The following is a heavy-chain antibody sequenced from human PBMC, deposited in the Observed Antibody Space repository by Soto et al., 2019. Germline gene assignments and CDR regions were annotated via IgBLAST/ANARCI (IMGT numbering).Heavy chain of an antibody. CDR3: ARDRDYDFWSGYSSPYYFDY. Sequence: GGSLRLSCAASGFTFSSYSMNWVRQAPGKGLEWVSYISSSSSTIYYADSVKGRFTISRDNAKNSLYLQMNSLRDEDTAVYYFARDRDYDFWSGYSSPYYFDYWGQGTLLTVYS. J-gene: IGHJ4*02. CDR1: GFTFSSYS. V-gene: IGHV3-48*02. D-gene: IGHD3-3*01. CDR2: ISSSSSTI.